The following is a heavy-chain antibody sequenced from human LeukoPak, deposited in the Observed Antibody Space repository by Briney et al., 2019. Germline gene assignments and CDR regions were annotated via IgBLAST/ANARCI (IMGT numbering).Heavy chain of an antibody. CDR2: MNPNSGNT. D-gene: IGHD5-24*01. V-gene: IGHV1-8*01. Sequence: GASVKVSCKASGYTFTSYDINWVRQATGQGLEWMGWMNPNSGNTGYAQKFQGRVNMTRNTSISTASMGLSSLRSEDTAVYYCARGTRDARGLQGFDYWGQGTLVTVSS. J-gene: IGHJ4*02. CDR1: GYTFTSYD. CDR3: ARGTRDARGLQGFDY.